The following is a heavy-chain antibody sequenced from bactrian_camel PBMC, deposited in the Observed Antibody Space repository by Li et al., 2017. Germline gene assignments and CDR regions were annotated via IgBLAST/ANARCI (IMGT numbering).Heavy chain of an antibody. CDR2: ISRDGST. D-gene: IGHD3*01. Sequence: QLVESGGGLVQPGGSLRLSCTAPGFTYNSCGGMHWYRQAAGKQREWVSSISRDGSTKYADSVKGRFTMSRDNRKNTLYLQMNSLKPEDTAVYHCAAEPRGSASWGQGTQVTVS. CDR3: AAEPRGSAS. CDR1: GFTYNSCG. J-gene: IGHJ6*01. V-gene: IGHV3S53*01.